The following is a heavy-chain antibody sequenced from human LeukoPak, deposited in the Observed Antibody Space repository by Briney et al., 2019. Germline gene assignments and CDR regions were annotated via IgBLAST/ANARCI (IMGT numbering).Heavy chain of an antibody. Sequence: PGGSLRLSCAASGFTFSSYSMNWVRQAPGKGLEWVSSFSSDGTYIYYADSVKGRFTISRDTAKNSVYLQMNSLRVDDTAVYYCARDHGRGSTDYFDYWGQGTLVTVSS. V-gene: IGHV3-21*01. CDR2: FSSDGTYI. D-gene: IGHD3-10*01. J-gene: IGHJ4*02. CDR1: GFTFSSYS. CDR3: ARDHGRGSTDYFDY.